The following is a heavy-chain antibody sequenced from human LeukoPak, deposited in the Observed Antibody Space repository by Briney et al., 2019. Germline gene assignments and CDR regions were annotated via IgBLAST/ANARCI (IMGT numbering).Heavy chain of an antibody. CDR1: GFTFSSYE. J-gene: IGHJ4*02. CDR2: ISSSGSTM. Sequence: GGSLRLSCAASGFTFSSYEMNWVRQAPGKGLEWVSYISSSGSTMYYADSVKGRFTIFRDNAKNSLYLQMNSLRAEDTAVYYCARDGGVEYYDSSNYYDYWGQGTLVTVSS. V-gene: IGHV3-48*03. CDR3: ARDGGVEYYDSSNYYDY. D-gene: IGHD3-22*01.